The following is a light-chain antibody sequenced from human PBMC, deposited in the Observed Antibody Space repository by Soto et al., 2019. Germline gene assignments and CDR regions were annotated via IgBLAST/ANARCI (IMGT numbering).Light chain of an antibody. V-gene: IGLV7-46*01. CDR3: LLSYSGTYWV. J-gene: IGLJ3*02. CDR1: TGAVTSGHY. Sequence: QAVVTQEPSLTVSPGGTVTLTCGSSTGAVTSGHYPYWFQQKPSQAPRTLISDTTNKHSWTPARFSGSLLGGKAALTLAGAQTDDEADYYCLLSYSGTYWVFGGGTKVTVL. CDR2: DTT.